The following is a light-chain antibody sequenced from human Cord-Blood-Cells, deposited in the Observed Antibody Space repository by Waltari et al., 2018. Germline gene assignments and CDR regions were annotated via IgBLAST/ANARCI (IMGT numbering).Light chain of an antibody. V-gene: IGKV1-5*03. CDR1: QSIRSW. CDR3: QQYNSYPT. J-gene: IGKJ3*01. Sequence: DIQMTQSPSTLSASVGARVTITCRASQSIRSWLDWYQQKPGKAPKLLIYKASSLERGVPSRFSGSGSGTEFTLTISSLQPDDFATYYCQQYNSYPTFGPGTKVDIK. CDR2: KAS.